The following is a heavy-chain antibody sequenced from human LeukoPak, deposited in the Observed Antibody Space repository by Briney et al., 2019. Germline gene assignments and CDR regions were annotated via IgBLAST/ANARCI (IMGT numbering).Heavy chain of an antibody. V-gene: IGHV4-31*03. D-gene: IGHD3-9*01. J-gene: IGHJ4*02. CDR3: ARVGGNDILTGYYKYYFDH. Sequence: PSETLSLTCTVPGGSISNGGYYWSWIRQHPGKGLEWIGYIYYSGTTYYNPSLKSRVTISVDTSKNQFSLKLSSVTAADTAVYYCARVGGNDILTGYYKYYFDHWGQGTLVTVSS. CDR1: GGSISNGGYY. CDR2: IYYSGTT.